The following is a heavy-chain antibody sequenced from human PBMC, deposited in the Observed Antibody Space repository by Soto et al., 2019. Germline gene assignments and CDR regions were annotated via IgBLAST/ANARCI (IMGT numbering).Heavy chain of an antibody. J-gene: IGHJ5*01. D-gene: IGHD2-2*01. CDR2: ISSSTSYV. Sequence: EVQLVESGGGLDKHGGSLRLSCAASGFTFSRYGMNWLRQAPGKGLEWVASISSSTSYVYYADSVKGRFSTSRDNAKNILYLEMYGLRTEDTAVYYCARDPSEGRVGNWFESWGQGTLVTVSS. CDR1: GFTFSRYG. CDR3: ARDPSEGRVGNWFES. V-gene: IGHV3-21*02.